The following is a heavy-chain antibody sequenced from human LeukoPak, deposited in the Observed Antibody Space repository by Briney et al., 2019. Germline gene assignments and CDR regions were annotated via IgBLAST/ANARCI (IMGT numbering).Heavy chain of an antibody. CDR3: YTVLVWGGYDAKETDK. CDR1: GFTFSYAW. D-gene: IGHD5-12*01. V-gene: IGHV3-15*01. J-gene: IGHJ4*02. CDR2: IKSKSDGGAT. Sequence: GGSLRLSCVASGFTFSYAWMNWVRQAPGKGLEWVGRIKSKSDGGATDYTAPVKGRFTISRDDSENTLYLRMNSLGTEDTSVYYCYTVLVWGGYDAKETDKWGQGTLVTVSS.